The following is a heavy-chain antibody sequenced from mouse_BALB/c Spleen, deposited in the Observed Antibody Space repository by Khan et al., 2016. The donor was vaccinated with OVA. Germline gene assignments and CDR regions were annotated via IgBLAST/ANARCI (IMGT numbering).Heavy chain of an antibody. CDR2: IWGDGST. CDR1: GFSLSSYG. J-gene: IGHJ4*01. D-gene: IGHD1-1*01. V-gene: IGHV2-3*01. CDR3: AKFTPDYYSMDY. Sequence: QVQLKESGPGLVAPSESLSITCTVSGFSLSSYGVNWVRQPPGKGLEWLGAIWGDGSTNYHSGLKSRLTINKDNSKSQVFLKLNSLQTYDTATYYCAKFTPDYYSMDYWGQGTSVTVSS.